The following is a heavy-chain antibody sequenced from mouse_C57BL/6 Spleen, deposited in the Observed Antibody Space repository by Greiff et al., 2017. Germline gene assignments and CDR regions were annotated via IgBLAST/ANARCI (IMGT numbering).Heavy chain of an antibody. CDR2: IRLKSDNYAT. D-gene: IGHD2-4*01. CDR3: TGHRIYYDYPFGY. V-gene: IGHV6-3*01. Sequence: EVQVVESGGGLVQPGGSMKLSCVASGFTFSNYWMNWVRQSPEKGLEWVAQIRLKSDNYATHYAESVKGRFTISRDDSKSSVYLQMNNLRAEDTGIYYCTGHRIYYDYPFGYWGQGTLVTVSA. J-gene: IGHJ3*01. CDR1: GFTFSNYW.